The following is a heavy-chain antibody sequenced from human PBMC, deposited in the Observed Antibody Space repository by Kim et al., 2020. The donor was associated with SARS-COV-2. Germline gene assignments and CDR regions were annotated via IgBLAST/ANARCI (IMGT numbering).Heavy chain of an antibody. CDR1: GFTVSSNY. J-gene: IGHJ4*02. CDR2: IYSGGST. CDR3: AREFVPPFI. D-gene: IGHD3-10*02. Sequence: GGSLRLSCAASGFTVSSNYMSWVRQAPGKGLEWVSVIYSGGSTYYADSVKGRFTISRDNSKNTPYLQMKSMRAEDTAAYYCAREFVPPFICGQGTLAT. V-gene: IGHV3-53*01.